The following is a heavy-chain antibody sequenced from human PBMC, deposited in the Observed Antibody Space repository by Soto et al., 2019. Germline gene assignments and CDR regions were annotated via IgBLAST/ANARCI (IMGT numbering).Heavy chain of an antibody. CDR2: IFYSGST. D-gene: IGHD6-13*01. Sequence: PSETLSLTCTVSGGSISSGGYYWGWIRQHPGKGLEWIGNIFYSGSTCYNPSLKSRLTTSVDTSKNQFSLKLNSVTAADTAVYYCARRRAAAFDYWGQGTLVTVSS. CDR1: GGSISSGGYY. V-gene: IGHV4-31*03. J-gene: IGHJ4*02. CDR3: ARRRAAAFDY.